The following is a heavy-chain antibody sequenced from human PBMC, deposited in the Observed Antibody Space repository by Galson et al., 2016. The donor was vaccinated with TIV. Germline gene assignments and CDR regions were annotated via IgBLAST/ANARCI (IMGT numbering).Heavy chain of an antibody. D-gene: IGHD3-22*01. CDR1: GYTFISHD. V-gene: IGHV1-8*02. CDR2: ST. CDR3: ASPNYRSGYYGMDV. J-gene: IGHJ6*02. Sequence: SVKVSCKASGYTFISHDINWVRQATGQGLEWMGNSTGYAQKFQGRVTMTSNISISTAYMELSSLRSEDTAVYYCASPNYRSGYYGMDVWGQGTKVTVSS.